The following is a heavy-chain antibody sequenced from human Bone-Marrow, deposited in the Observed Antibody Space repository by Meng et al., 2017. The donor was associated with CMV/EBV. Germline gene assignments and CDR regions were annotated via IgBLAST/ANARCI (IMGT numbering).Heavy chain of an antibody. CDR2: VHYSGST. J-gene: IGHJ4*02. CDR3: ARWASGSRHFDY. V-gene: IGHV4-59*01. Sequence: GSLRLSCTVSGDSIDNYYWNWNRRPPGKGLEWIGYVHYSGSTIYNPSLKSRVTISLHTSKSQFSLSLSSVTAADTAVYYCARWASGSRHFDYWGQGTLVTVSS. D-gene: IGHD3-10*01. CDR1: GDSIDNYY.